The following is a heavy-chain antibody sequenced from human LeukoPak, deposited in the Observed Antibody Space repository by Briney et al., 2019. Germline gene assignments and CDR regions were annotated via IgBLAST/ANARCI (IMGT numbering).Heavy chain of an antibody. V-gene: IGHV3-21*01. CDR3: ARSMYYYDSSGYSFDY. CDR1: GFTFSSYS. CDR2: ISSSSSYI. D-gene: IGHD3-22*01. J-gene: IGHJ4*02. Sequence: PGGSLRLSCAASGFTFSSYSMNWVRQAPVKGLEWVSSISSSSSYIYYADSVKGRFTISRDNAKNSLYLQMNSLRAEDTAVYYCARSMYYYDSSGYSFDYWGQGTLVTVSS.